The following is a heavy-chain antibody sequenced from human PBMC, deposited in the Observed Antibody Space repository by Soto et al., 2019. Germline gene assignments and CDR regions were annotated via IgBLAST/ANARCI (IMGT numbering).Heavy chain of an antibody. CDR2: IIPIFGTA. D-gene: IGHD5-12*01. V-gene: IGHV1-69*01. CDR1: GGTFSSYA. Sequence: QVPLVQSGAEVKKPGSSVKVYCKASGGTFSSYAISWVRQAPGQGLEWMGGIIPIFGTANYAQKFQGRVTITADESMSTAYMELSSLRSEDTAVYYCARHIGFGDGYNWGNRLSYYYYGMDVWGQGTTVTVSS. J-gene: IGHJ6*02. CDR3: ARHIGFGDGYNWGNRLSYYYYGMDV.